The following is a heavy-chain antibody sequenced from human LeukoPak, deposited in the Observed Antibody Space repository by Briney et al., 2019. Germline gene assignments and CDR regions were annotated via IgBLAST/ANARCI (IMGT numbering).Heavy chain of an antibody. CDR1: GFTVSSNY. Sequence: AGGSLRLSCAASGFTVSSNYMSWVRQAPGKGLEWVSVIYSGGSTYYADSVKGRFTISRDNSKNTLYVQMNSLRAEDSAVYYCAKYTSTGRRFDYWGQGTLVTVSS. V-gene: IGHV3-53*01. D-gene: IGHD1-26*01. CDR2: IYSGGST. CDR3: AKYTSTGRRFDY. J-gene: IGHJ4*02.